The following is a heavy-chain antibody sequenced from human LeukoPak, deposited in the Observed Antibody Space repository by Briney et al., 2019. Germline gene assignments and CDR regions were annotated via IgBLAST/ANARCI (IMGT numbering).Heavy chain of an antibody. CDR2: IKQDGSEK. Sequence: GGSLRLSCAASGFTFSSYWMSWVRQAPGKGLEWVANIKQDGSEKYYVDSVKGRFTISRDNAKNSLYLQMNSLRAEDTAVYYCASQGVAAASVAFDIWGQGTMVTVSS. V-gene: IGHV3-7*03. J-gene: IGHJ3*02. D-gene: IGHD6-13*01. CDR1: GFTFSSYW. CDR3: ASQGVAAASVAFDI.